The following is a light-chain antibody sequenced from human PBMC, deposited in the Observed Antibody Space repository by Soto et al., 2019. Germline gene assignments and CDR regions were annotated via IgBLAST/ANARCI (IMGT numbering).Light chain of an antibody. Sequence: QSALTQPRSVSGSPGQSITISCTGTSSDVGVYNYVSWYRQHPGKAPKHMIYDVSKRPSGVPDRFSGSKSGNTASLTISGLQAEDEADYYCCSYAGSYTHYVFGTGTKLTVL. CDR1: SSDVGVYNY. CDR3: CSYAGSYTHYV. J-gene: IGLJ1*01. V-gene: IGLV2-11*01. CDR2: DVS.